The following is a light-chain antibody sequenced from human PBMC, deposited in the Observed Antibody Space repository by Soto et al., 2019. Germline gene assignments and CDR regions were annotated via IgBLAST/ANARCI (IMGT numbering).Light chain of an antibody. CDR1: QSVRSN. CDR3: QQYNNWPQT. J-gene: IGKJ1*01. CDR2: GAS. Sequence: EIVMTQSPATLSVSPGERATLSCRASQSVRSNLAWYQQKPGQAPRLLIYGASTRATGIPARFSGSGSGTEFTLTISSLQSEDFALYYCQQYNNWPQTFGQGTKLEIK. V-gene: IGKV3-15*01.